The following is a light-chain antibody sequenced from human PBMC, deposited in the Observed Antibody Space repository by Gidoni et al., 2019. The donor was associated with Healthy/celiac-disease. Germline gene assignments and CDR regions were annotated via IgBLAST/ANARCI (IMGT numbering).Light chain of an antibody. J-gene: IGLJ1*01. Sequence: QSALTQPASVSGSPGQSITSSCTGTSSDVGGYNYVSWYQQHPGKAPKLMIYEVRNRPSGGSNRFAGSKSGNTASMTISGLQAEDEADYYCSSYTSSSTLYVFGTGTKVTVL. CDR3: SSYTSSSTLYV. CDR2: EVR. CDR1: SSDVGGYNY. V-gene: IGLV2-14*01.